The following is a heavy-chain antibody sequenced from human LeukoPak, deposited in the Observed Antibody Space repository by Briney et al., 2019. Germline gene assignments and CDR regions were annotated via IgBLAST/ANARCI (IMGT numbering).Heavy chain of an antibody. CDR3: AKDSGVTYYNFYYYMDV. D-gene: IGHD1-26*01. CDR2: ISGSGGTI. J-gene: IGHJ6*03. Sequence: GGSLRLSCAASGFTFSRYAMSWVRQAPGKGLEWVSDISGSGGTIYYADSVKGRFTISRDNSKQTLYLQINSLRAEDTAVYYCAKDSGVTYYNFYYYMDVWGKGTTVTVSS. CDR1: GFTFSRYA. V-gene: IGHV3-23*01.